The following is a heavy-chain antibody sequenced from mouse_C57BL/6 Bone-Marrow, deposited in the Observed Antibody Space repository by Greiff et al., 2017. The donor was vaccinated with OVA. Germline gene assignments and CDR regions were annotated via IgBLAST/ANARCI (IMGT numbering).Heavy chain of an antibody. CDR2: ISYDGSN. J-gene: IGHJ4*01. CDR3: ARRAVTPYYYAMDY. CDR1: GYSITSGYY. D-gene: IGHD2-2*01. Sequence: EVKLVESGPGLVKPSQSLSLTCSVTGYSITSGYYWNWIRQFPGNKLEWMGYISYDGSNNYNPSLKNRISITRDTSKNQFFLKLNSVTTEDTATYYCARRAVTPYYYAMDYWGQGTSVTVSS. V-gene: IGHV3-6*01.